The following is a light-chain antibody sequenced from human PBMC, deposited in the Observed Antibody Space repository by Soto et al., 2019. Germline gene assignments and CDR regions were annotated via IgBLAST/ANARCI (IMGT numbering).Light chain of an antibody. CDR2: GAS. J-gene: IGKJ1*01. CDR3: QQYGSAWT. Sequence: EIVLTQSPGTLSLSPGERATLSCRASQSVSSSYLAWYQQKPGQAPRLLIYGASSRATGTPDRFSGSGSGTDFTLTISRLEPEDFAVYSCQQYGSAWTFGQGNEVESK. V-gene: IGKV3-20*01. CDR1: QSVSSSY.